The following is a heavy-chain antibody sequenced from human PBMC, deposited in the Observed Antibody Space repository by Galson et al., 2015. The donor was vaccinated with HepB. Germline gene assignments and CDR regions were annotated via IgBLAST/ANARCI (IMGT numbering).Heavy chain of an antibody. CDR1: GYTFINYG. CDR2: IIAHNGDT. D-gene: IGHD5-24*01. V-gene: IGHV1-18*01. J-gene: IGHJ4*02. CDR3: AREATGYFDF. Sequence: SVKVSCKASGYTFINYGVTWVRQAPGEGLEWMGWIIAHNGDTNYAHNLQGGVTMTTDISTNTASMELRNLRSDETAVYYCAREATGYFDFWGQGTLVTV.